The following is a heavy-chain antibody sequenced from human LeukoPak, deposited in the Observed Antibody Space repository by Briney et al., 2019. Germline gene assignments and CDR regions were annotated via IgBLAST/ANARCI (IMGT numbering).Heavy chain of an antibody. D-gene: IGHD3-9*01. V-gene: IGHV4-34*01. CDR1: GGSFSGYY. Sequence: SSETLSLTCAVYGGSFSGYYWSWIRQPPGKGLEWIGEINHSGSTNYNPSLKSRVTISVDTSKNQFSLKPSSVTAADTAVYYCARGVSLGNRILTGRSFDYWGQGTLVTVSS. J-gene: IGHJ4*02. CDR2: INHSGST. CDR3: ARGVSLGNRILTGRSFDY.